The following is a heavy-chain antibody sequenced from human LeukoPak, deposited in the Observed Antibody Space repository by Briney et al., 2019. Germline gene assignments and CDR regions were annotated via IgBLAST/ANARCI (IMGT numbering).Heavy chain of an antibody. D-gene: IGHD3-22*01. J-gene: IGHJ4*02. Sequence: GASVKVSCKASGYTFTSYAMHWVPQAPGQRLEWMGWINAGNGNTKYSQKFQGRVTITRDTSASTAYMELSSLRSEDTAVYYCARGSSGYLRYFDYWGQGTLVTVSS. V-gene: IGHV1-3*01. CDR3: ARGSSGYLRYFDY. CDR2: INAGNGNT. CDR1: GYTFTSYA.